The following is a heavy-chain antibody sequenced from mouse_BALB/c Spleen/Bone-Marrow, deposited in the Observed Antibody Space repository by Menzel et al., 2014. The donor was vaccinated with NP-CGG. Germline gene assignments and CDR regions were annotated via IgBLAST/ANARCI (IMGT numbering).Heavy chain of an antibody. Sequence: VKLQESGAELAKPGASVKVSCKASGYTFTNYWMHWVKQRPGQGLEWIGYINPSTGYTEYNQRFKDKATLTADKSSSTAYMQLSSLTSEDSAVYYCARIYYYGRDYWGRGTTLTVSS. D-gene: IGHD1-1*01. CDR2: INPSTGYT. CDR3: ARIYYYGRDY. CDR1: GYTFTNYW. J-gene: IGHJ2*01. V-gene: IGHV1-7*01.